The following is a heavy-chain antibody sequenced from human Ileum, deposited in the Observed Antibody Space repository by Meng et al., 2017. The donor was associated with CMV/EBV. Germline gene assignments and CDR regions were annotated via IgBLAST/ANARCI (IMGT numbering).Heavy chain of an antibody. D-gene: IGHD6-19*01. J-gene: IGHJ4*02. CDR2: ISNGGATT. CDR1: GFTFHSYA. CDR3: AKRRDNSGWYSGPDY. V-gene: IGHV3-23*01. Sequence: GFTFHSYAVSWVRQAAGRGLEWVSSISNGGATTYYADSVKGRFTISRNNSKNTLILQMNSLRAEDTAGYYCAKRRDNSGWYSGPDYWGQGTLVTVSS.